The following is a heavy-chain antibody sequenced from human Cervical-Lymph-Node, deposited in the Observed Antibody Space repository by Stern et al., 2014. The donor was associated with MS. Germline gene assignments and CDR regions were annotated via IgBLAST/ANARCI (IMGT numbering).Heavy chain of an antibody. CDR3: ATGRVVGEEIPLPNS. J-gene: IGHJ4*02. D-gene: IGHD3-10*01. CDR1: GYTFTNYA. V-gene: IGHV1-3*01. CDR2: INVVNDNT. Sequence: QVQLMQSGAEVKKPGASVKVSCKASGYTFTNYAVHWVRQAPGQRPEWMGWINVVNDNTNYSQKFQGRVTITTDPSPTTAYQVLASRRSEDTAVYYCATGRVVGEEIPLPNSWGQGTLVTVSS.